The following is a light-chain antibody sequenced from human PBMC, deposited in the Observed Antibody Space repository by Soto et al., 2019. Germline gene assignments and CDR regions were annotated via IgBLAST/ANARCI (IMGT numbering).Light chain of an antibody. J-gene: IGLJ3*02. V-gene: IGLV2-8*01. CDR2: EVS. CDR3: SSYARNRDIL. CDR1: SSDVGGYSY. Sequence: QSALTQPPSASGSPEQSVAISCTGTSSDVGGYSYVSWYQQHPGKAPKLMIYEVSKRPSGVPDRFSGSKSGNTASLTVSGLQAEDEADYYCSSYARNRDILFGGGTKLTVL.